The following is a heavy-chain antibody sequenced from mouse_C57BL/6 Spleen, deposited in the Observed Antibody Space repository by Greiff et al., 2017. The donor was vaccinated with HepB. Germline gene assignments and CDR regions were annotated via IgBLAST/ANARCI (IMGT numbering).Heavy chain of an antibody. CDR1: GYTFTSYW. V-gene: IGHV1-55*01. CDR3: ARRAQATFAMDY. Sequence: QVQLQQPGAELVKPGASVKMSCKASGYTFTSYWITWVKQRPGQGLEWIGDIYPGSGSTNYNEKFKSKATLTVDTSSSTVYMQLSSLTSEDSAVYYCARRAQATFAMDYWGQGTSVTVSS. D-gene: IGHD3-2*02. J-gene: IGHJ4*01. CDR2: IYPGSGST.